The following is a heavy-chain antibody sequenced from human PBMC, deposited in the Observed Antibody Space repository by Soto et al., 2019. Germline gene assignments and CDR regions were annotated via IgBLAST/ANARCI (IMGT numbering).Heavy chain of an antibody. CDR1: GFTFGSHW. CDR3: ARFGTSYDTSGFLY. D-gene: IGHD3-22*01. J-gene: IGHJ4*02. Sequence: EVQLVESGGGLVQPGGSLRLSCAASGFTFGSHWMHWVRQAPGKGLVYVSRISSGGTTTNYAESVKGRFTISRDNARNTLHLQMNSLRVEDTAVYYCARFGTSYDTSGFLYWGQGTPVTVSS. V-gene: IGHV3-74*01. CDR2: ISSGGTTT.